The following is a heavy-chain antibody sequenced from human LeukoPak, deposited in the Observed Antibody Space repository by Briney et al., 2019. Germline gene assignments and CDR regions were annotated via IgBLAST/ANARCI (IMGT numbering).Heavy chain of an antibody. J-gene: IGHJ4*02. CDR2: ISRNSTYI. CDR3: ASDEGNYFDY. Sequence: GGSLRLSCAASGFTFSSYIMNWVRQAPGKGLEWVASISRNSTYIHYADSVKGRFAISRDNARNSLFLQMNSLRAEDTAIYYCASDEGNYFDYWGQGTLVTVSS. V-gene: IGHV3-21*01. CDR1: GFTFSSYI.